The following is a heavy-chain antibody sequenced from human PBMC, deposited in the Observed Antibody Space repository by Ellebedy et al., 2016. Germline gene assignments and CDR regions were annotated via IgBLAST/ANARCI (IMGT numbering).Heavy chain of an antibody. J-gene: IGHJ4*02. CDR2: ISSRSDYT. Sequence: GESLKISCEASGFTFSDYYMSWIRQAPGKGLEWVSYISSRSDYTKYADSVNGRFTISRDNTKTSLYLQMNSLRVEDTAVYYCAREGPMLRGVVDEDFWGQGTLVTVSS. D-gene: IGHD3-10*01. CDR1: GFTFSDYY. CDR3: AREGPMLRGVVDEDF. V-gene: IGHV3-11*06.